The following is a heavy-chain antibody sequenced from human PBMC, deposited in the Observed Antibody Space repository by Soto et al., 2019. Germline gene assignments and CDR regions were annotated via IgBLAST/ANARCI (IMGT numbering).Heavy chain of an antibody. CDR1: GYTFTSYY. V-gene: IGHV1-46*01. CDR3: ARDHLYYYDSSGYSPLDY. J-gene: IGHJ4*02. Sequence: ASVKVSCKASGYTFTSYYMHWARQAPGQGLEWMGIINPSGGSTSYAQKFQGRVTMTRDTSTCTVYMELSSLRSEDTAVYYCARDHLYYYDSSGYSPLDYWGQGTLVTVSS. CDR2: INPSGGST. D-gene: IGHD3-22*01.